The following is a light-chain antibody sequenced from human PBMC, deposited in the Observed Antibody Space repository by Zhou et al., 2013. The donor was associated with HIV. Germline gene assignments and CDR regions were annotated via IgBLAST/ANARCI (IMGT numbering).Light chain of an antibody. Sequence: DIQMTQSPSTLSASVGDRVTITCRASQSISTWLAWYQQKPGKAPKLLIYGESSLQSGVPSRFSGSGSGTDFTLTISSLQPEDFATYYCQQANSFPITFGQGTRL. CDR2: GES. J-gene: IGKJ5*01. CDR1: QSISTW. CDR3: QQANSFPIT. V-gene: IGKV1-12*01.